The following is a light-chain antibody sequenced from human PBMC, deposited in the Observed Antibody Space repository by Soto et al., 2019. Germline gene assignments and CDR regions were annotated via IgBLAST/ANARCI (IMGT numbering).Light chain of an antibody. CDR3: QSYDSSLSAL. Sequence: QSVLTQPPSVSGAPGQRVTISCTGSISNIGAGYDVHWYQQLPGTAPKLLIYGNSNRPSGVPDRFSGSKSGTSASLAITGLQAEDEADNYCQSYDSSLSALFGGGTKLTVL. V-gene: IGLV1-40*01. CDR2: GNS. J-gene: IGLJ3*02. CDR1: ISNIGAGYD.